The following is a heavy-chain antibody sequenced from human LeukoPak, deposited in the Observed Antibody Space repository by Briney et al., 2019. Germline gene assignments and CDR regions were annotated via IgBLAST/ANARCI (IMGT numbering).Heavy chain of an antibody. Sequence: GGSLRLSCAASGFPLSRSAMSWVRQAPGKGLEWVSNISGSGSGGSTYYADSVKGRFTISRDNSKNTVFLQMNSLRFEDTALYFCARRWDSSGPIDYWGQGTLVSVSS. CDR2: ISGSGSGGST. V-gene: IGHV3-23*01. CDR3: ARRWDSSGPIDY. CDR1: GFPLSRSA. J-gene: IGHJ4*01. D-gene: IGHD3-22*01.